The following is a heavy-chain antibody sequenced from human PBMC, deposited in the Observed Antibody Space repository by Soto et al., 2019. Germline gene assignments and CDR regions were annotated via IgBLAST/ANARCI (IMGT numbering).Heavy chain of an antibody. CDR2: INAGNGNT. D-gene: IGHD2-2*01. J-gene: IGHJ5*02. CDR1: GYTFTSYA. CDR3: ARTPPPVVPAALWVNWFDP. V-gene: IGHV1-3*01. Sequence: ASVKVSCKASGYTFTSYAMHWVRQAPGQRLEWMGWINAGNGNTKYSQKFQGRVTITRDTSASTAYMELSSLRSEDTAVYYCARTPPPVVPAALWVNWFDPWGQGTLVTVSS.